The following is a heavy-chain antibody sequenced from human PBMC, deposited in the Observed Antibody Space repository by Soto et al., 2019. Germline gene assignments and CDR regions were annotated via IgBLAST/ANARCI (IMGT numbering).Heavy chain of an antibody. Sequence: QVQLVQSGAEVKKPGSSVKVSCKASGGTFSSYSINWVRQAPGQGLEWMGELIPIFGTANYAQKFQGRVTITADAATSTAYMELSSLRSEDTAVDYCASDGGRHSGGIDYWGQGTLVTVSS. D-gene: IGHD1-26*01. CDR1: GGTFSSYS. V-gene: IGHV1-69*01. J-gene: IGHJ4*02. CDR2: LIPIFGTA. CDR3: ASDGGRHSGGIDY.